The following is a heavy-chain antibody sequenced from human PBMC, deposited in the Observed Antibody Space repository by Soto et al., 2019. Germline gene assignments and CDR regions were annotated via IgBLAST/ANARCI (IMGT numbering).Heavy chain of an antibody. CDR3: ARERHCSGGSCYGGYFDY. J-gene: IGHJ4*02. CDR1: GYTFTSYG. CDR2: ISAYNGNT. D-gene: IGHD2-15*01. V-gene: IGHV1-18*01. Sequence: ASVKVSCKASGYTFTSYGISWVRQAPGQGLEWMGWISAYNGNTNYAQKLQGRVTMTTDTSTSTAYMELRSLRSDDTAVYYCARERHCSGGSCYGGYFDYWGQGTLVTVSS.